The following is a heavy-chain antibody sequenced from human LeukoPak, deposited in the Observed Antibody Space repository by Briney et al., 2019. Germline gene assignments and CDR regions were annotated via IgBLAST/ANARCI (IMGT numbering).Heavy chain of an antibody. CDR3: ARVGGITMIVVLTDAFDI. CDR2: INHSGST. J-gene: IGHJ3*02. CDR1: GGSFSGYY. Sequence: KASETLSLTCAVYGGSFSGYYWSWIRQPPGKGLEWIGEINHSGSTNYNPSLKSRVTISVDTSKNQFSLKLSSVTAADTAVYYCARVGGITMIVVLTDAFDIWGQGTMVTVSS. V-gene: IGHV4-34*01. D-gene: IGHD3-22*01.